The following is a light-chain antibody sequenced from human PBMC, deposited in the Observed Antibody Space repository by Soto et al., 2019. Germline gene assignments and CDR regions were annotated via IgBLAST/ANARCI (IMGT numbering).Light chain of an antibody. V-gene: IGKV3-20*01. CDR1: ERVATSY. J-gene: IGKJ2*01. CDR3: QQYGRSPLNT. Sequence: DIVLTQSPVILSLSPGDSATLSCRASERVATSYFAWYQQRRGQAPTLLIYDTSTRATGVPDRFTGSGSGTEFTLTISSVEPEDFAVYYCQQYGRSPLNTFGQGTQLEI. CDR2: DTS.